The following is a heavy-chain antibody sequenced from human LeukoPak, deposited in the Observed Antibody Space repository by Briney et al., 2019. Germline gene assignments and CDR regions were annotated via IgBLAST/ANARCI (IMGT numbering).Heavy chain of an antibody. CDR1: GFTFSSYD. CDR3: AKGWLRLDFDY. J-gene: IGHJ4*02. V-gene: IGHV3-23*01. Sequence: GGSLRLSCAASGFTFSSYDMHWVRQATGKGLEWVSAISGSGGSTYYADSVKGRFTISRDNSKNTLYLQMNSLRAEDTAVYYCAKGWLRLDFDYWGQGTLVTVSS. CDR2: ISGSGGST. D-gene: IGHD5-12*01.